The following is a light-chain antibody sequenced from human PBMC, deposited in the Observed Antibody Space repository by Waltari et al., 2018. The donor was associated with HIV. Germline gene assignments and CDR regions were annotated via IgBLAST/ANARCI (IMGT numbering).Light chain of an antibody. Sequence: EIVMTQSPATLSVSPGERATLSCRASQSVSSNLAWYQQKPGQAPRLLIYGASTRATGIPARFSGSGSGTEFTLTISSLQSEDFAVYYCQQYNNWPSLTFGGGTKVEIK. V-gene: IGKV3-15*01. CDR1: QSVSSN. CDR2: GAS. CDR3: QQYNNWPSLT. J-gene: IGKJ4*01.